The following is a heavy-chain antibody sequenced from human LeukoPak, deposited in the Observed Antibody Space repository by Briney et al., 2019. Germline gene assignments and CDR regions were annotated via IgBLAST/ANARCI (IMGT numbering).Heavy chain of an antibody. Sequence: PGGSLRLSCAASGFTFSSYSMNWVRQAPGKGLEWVSYISSSSSTIYYADSVMGRFTISRDNAKNSLYLQMNSLRAEDTAVYYCAKDAWYYYASSGYPDYWGQGTLVIVSS. V-gene: IGHV3-48*04. CDR1: GFTFSSYS. CDR2: ISSSSSTI. D-gene: IGHD3-22*01. J-gene: IGHJ4*02. CDR3: AKDAWYYYASSGYPDY.